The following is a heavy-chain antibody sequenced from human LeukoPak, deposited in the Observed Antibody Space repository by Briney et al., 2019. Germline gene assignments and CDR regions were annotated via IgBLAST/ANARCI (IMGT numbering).Heavy chain of an antibody. Sequence: SVKVSCTASGGTFSSYAISWVRQAPGQGLEWMGGIIPIFGTANYAQKFQGRVTITADESTSTAYMELSSLRSEDTAVYYCARVWGYGSGYFDYWGQGTLVTVSS. CDR1: GGTFSSYA. CDR2: IIPIFGTA. D-gene: IGHD3-10*01. V-gene: IGHV1-69*13. J-gene: IGHJ4*02. CDR3: ARVWGYGSGYFDY.